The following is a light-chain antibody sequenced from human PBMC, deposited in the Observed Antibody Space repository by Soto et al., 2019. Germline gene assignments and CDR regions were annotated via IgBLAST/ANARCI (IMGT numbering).Light chain of an antibody. Sequence: QSALTQPPSVSGSPGQSVTISCTGTSSDVGGYNYVSWYQQHPGKAPKLMIYDVSKRPSGVPDRFSGSKSGNTASLTISGLQAEDEAYYTSYAYAGIYVFGTGTKLTVL. V-gene: IGLV2-11*01. CDR1: SSDVGGYNY. CDR2: DVS. CDR3: YAYAGIYV. J-gene: IGLJ1*01.